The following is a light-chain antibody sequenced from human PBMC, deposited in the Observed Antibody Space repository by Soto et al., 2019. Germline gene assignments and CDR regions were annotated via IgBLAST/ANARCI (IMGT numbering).Light chain of an antibody. V-gene: IGKV3-20*01. Sequence: EIVLTQSPGTLSLSPGERATLSCMTSQSIASGYLAWYQQKPGQAPRLLFYGVSNRASGIPDRFSGSGSGTEFTLTISRLEPEDFAVYFCQQYDDSRWTFGQGTKVEIK. CDR1: QSIASGY. J-gene: IGKJ1*01. CDR3: QQYDDSRWT. CDR2: GVS.